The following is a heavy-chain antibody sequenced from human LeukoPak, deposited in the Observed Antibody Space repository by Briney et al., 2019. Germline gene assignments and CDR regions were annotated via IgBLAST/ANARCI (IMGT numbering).Heavy chain of an antibody. CDR2: IYTSGST. V-gene: IGHV4-4*07. CDR1: GGSISSYY. D-gene: IGHD3-10*01. Sequence: SETLSLTCTVSGGSISSYYWSWIRQPAGKGLEWIGRIYTSGSTNYNPSLKSRVTISVDTSKNQFSLKLSSVTAADTAVYYCARDLRGVRGVISLPFDYWGQGTLVTVSS. J-gene: IGHJ4*02. CDR3: ARDLRGVRGVISLPFDY.